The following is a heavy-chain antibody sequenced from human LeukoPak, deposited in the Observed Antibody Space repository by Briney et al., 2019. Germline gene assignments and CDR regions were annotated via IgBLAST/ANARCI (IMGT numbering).Heavy chain of an antibody. CDR1: GGSISSGDYY. V-gene: IGHV2-5*08. D-gene: IGHD5-18*01. CDR2: IYWDDDK. J-gene: IGHJ4*02. CDR3: AHRRTAMASYYFDY. Sequence: TLSLTCTVSGGSISSGDYYWSWIRQPPGKALEWLALIYWDDDKRYSPSLKSRLTITKDNSKNQVVLTMTNMDPVDTATYYCAHRRTAMASYYFDYWGQGTLVTVSS.